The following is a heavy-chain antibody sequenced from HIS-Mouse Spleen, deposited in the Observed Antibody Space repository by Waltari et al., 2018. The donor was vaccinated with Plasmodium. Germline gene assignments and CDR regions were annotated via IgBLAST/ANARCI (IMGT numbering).Heavy chain of an antibody. Sequence: EVQLVESGGGLVQPGGSLRLSCAASGFTFSSYWMHWVRQAPGKGLVWVLRINSDGSSTSYADSVKGRFTISRDNAKNTLYLQMNSLRAEDTAVYYCARAGSIAVTTSPYDAFDIWGQGTMVTVSS. CDR1: GFTFSSYW. J-gene: IGHJ3*02. D-gene: IGHD4-4*01. CDR2: INSDGSST. V-gene: IGHV3-74*01. CDR3: ARAGSIAVTTSPYDAFDI.